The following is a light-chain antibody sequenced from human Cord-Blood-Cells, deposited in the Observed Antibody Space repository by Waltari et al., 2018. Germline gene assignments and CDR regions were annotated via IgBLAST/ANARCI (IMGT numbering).Light chain of an antibody. CDR3: QQYDNLVT. CDR2: DAS. Sequence: DIKMPQSPSPLSASVEARVTITCQASQVISNYLNWYQQKQGKAPKLLFYDASNLETGLPSMFSGSGSGTDFSFTSSILQPEDIATYYCQQYDNLVTFGPGTKVEIK. V-gene: IGKV1-33*01. J-gene: IGKJ3*01. CDR1: QVISNY.